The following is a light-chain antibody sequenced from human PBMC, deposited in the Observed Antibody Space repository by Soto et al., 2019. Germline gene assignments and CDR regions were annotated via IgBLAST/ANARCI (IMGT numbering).Light chain of an antibody. CDR1: SSNIGAGYN. J-gene: IGLJ2*01. CDR2: GNS. V-gene: IGLV1-40*01. CDR3: QSYDSSRSVV. Sequence: QCVLTQPPSVSGAPGQRVTISCTGSSSNIGAGYNVHWYQQLPGTAPKILIYGNSNRPSGVPDGFSGAKSGTSASLAITGLQAEDEADYYCQSYDSSRSVVFGGGTKLTVL.